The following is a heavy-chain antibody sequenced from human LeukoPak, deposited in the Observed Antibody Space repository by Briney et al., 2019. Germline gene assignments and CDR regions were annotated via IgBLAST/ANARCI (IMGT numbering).Heavy chain of an antibody. CDR2: ISGSGGST. Sequence: PGGSLRLSCAASGFTFSSYAMSWVRQAPGKGLEWVSAISGSGGSTYYADSVKGRFTISRDNSKNTLYLQMNSLRAEDTAVYYCAKTPGSWSGYSKTFDYWGQGTLVTVSS. D-gene: IGHD3-3*01. V-gene: IGHV3-23*01. J-gene: IGHJ4*02. CDR3: AKTPGSWSGYSKTFDY. CDR1: GFTFSSYA.